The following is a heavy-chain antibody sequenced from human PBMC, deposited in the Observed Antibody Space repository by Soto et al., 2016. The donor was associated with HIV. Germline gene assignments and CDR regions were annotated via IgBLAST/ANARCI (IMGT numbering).Heavy chain of an antibody. CDR1: GYTFSRYG. CDR3: AREAYYFGSGEDYFDY. V-gene: IGHV1-18*01. CDR2: INTYNGNT. D-gene: IGHD1-26*01. Sequence: QVQLVQSGAEVKKPGASMKVSCKASGYTFSRYGISWVRQAPGQGLEWMGWINTYNGNTNYAQRFQGRVSMTTDTSTNTAYMDLMSLKSDDTAVYYCAREAYYFGSGEDYFDYWGQGTLVTVSS. J-gene: IGHJ4*02.